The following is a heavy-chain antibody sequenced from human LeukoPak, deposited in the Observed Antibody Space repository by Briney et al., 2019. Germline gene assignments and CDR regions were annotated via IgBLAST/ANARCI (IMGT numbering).Heavy chain of an antibody. V-gene: IGHV4-4*09. CDR1: GGSISSYY. CDR3: ARGPNRYYFDY. D-gene: IGHD2/OR15-2a*01. J-gene: IGHJ4*02. CDR2: IYTSGST. Sequence: SQTLSLTCTVSGGSISSYYWSWIRQPPGKGLEWIGYIYTSGSTNYNPSLKSRVTILVDTSKNQFSLKLSSVTAADTVVYYCARGPNRYYFDYWGQGTLVTVSS.